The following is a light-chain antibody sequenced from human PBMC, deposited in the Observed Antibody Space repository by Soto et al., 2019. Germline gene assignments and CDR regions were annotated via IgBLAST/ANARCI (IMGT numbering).Light chain of an antibody. Sequence: QSVLTQPPSVSAASGQKVTISCYGSSSNIGANYVSWYQQFPGTAPKLLIYDNYKRPSGIPDRFSGSKSGTSATLDITGLQTGDEADYHCGTWDNSPNFARVFGGGTKLTVL. V-gene: IGLV1-51*01. J-gene: IGLJ3*02. CDR2: DNY. CDR1: SSNIGANY. CDR3: GTWDNSPNFARV.